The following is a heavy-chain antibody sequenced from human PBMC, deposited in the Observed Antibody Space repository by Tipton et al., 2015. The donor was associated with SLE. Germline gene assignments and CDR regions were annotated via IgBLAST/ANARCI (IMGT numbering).Heavy chain of an antibody. CDR1: GGSFSGYY. CDR3: ARLGYYGSGSYYRRAYFDY. CDR2: INHSGST. Sequence: TLSLTCAVYGGSFSGYYWTWIRQPPGKGLEWIGEINHSGSTNYNPSLKSRVTLSLDTSKNQFSLKLSSVTAADTAVYYCARLGYYGSGSYYRRAYFDYWGQGTLVTVSS. V-gene: IGHV4-34*01. J-gene: IGHJ4*02. D-gene: IGHD3-10*01.